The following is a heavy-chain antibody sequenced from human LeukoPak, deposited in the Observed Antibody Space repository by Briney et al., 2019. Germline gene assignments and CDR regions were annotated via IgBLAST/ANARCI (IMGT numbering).Heavy chain of an antibody. V-gene: IGHV4-39*01. J-gene: IGHJ4*02. CDR3: ASTFRIAAAAPTRFDY. CDR1: GGSISSSSYY. Sequence: PSETLSLTCTVSGGSISSSSYYWGWIRQPPGKGLEWIGSIYYSGSTYYNPSLKSRVTISVDTSKNQFSLKLSSVTAADTAVYYCASTFRIAAAAPTRFDYWGQGTLVTVSS. D-gene: IGHD6-13*01. CDR2: IYYSGST.